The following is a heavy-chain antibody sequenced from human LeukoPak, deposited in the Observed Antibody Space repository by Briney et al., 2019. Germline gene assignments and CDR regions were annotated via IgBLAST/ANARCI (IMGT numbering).Heavy chain of an antibody. CDR3: AKVLVAREVLTGQWDY. CDR1: GFTFSSYA. CDR2: ISGSGGST. V-gene: IGHV3-23*01. J-gene: IGHJ4*02. Sequence: GGSLRLSCAASGFTFSSYAMSWVRQAPGKGLECVSIISGSGGSTYYADSVKGRFTISRDNSKNTLYLQMSSLRAEDTAVYYCAKVLVAREVLTGQWDYWGQGTLVTDSS. D-gene: IGHD1-26*01.